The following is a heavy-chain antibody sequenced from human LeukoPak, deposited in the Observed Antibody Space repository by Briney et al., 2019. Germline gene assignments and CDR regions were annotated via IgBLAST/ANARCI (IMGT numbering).Heavy chain of an antibody. D-gene: IGHD6-13*01. J-gene: IGHJ6*03. Sequence: SETLSLTCTVSGGSISSSSYYWGWIRQPPGKGLEWIGSIYYSGSTYYNPSLKSRVTISVDTSKNQFSLKLSSVTAADTAVYYCARPVAAAGDYYYYYMDVWGKGITVTVS. CDR1: GGSISSSSYY. V-gene: IGHV4-39*01. CDR3: ARPVAAAGDYYYYYMDV. CDR2: IYYSGST.